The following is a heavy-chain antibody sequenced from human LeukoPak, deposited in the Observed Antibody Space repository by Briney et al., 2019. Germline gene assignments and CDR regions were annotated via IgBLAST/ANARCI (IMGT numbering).Heavy chain of an antibody. J-gene: IGHJ6*03. D-gene: IGHD4-23*01. V-gene: IGHV4-39*01. CDR2: VDTSGCI. Sequence: SGALSLTRTVSVGSISRRMDYWGWVRQTPGEGLEWIGNVDTSGCIYYNPSPKSRVSISVGTSTNQFSLNLRSVTAADTAIYFCSRSHDYGGLYFYYYMDVWGKGTTVTVSS. CDR1: VGSISRRMDY. CDR3: SRSHDYGGLYFYYYMDV.